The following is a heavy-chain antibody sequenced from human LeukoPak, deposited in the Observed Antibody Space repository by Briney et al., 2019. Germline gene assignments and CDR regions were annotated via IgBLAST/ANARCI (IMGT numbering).Heavy chain of an antibody. V-gene: IGHV4-4*09. CDR1: GCSISSYY. D-gene: IGHD3-3*01. CDR2: IYPSGNT. J-gene: IGHJ6*03. Sequence: SETLSLTCSVSGCSISSYYWSWIRQPPGKGLEWIGYIYPSGNTNYYHSLKSRVSISMDTSKNQFSLRLSSVTAEDTAVYYCARNNDFWSYVYMDVWGKGTTVTVSS. CDR3: ARNNDFWSYVYMDV.